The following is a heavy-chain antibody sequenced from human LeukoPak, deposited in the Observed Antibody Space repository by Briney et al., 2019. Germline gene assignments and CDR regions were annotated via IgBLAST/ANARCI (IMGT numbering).Heavy chain of an antibody. V-gene: IGHV1-2*02. Sequence: ASVKVFCKASGYTFTGYYMHWVRQAPGQGLEWMGWINPNSGGTNYAQKFQGRVTMTRDTSISTAYMELSRLRSDDTAVYYCATPYSGSFFDAFDIWGQGTMVTVSS. CDR1: GYTFTGYY. J-gene: IGHJ3*02. CDR3: ATPYSGSFFDAFDI. CDR2: INPNSGGT. D-gene: IGHD1-26*01.